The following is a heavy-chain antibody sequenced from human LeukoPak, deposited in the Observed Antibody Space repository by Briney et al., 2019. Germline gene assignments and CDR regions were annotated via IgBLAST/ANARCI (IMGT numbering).Heavy chain of an antibody. V-gene: IGHV4-34*01. D-gene: IGHD2-21*02. Sequence: SETLSLTCAVCGGSFSGYYWSWIRQPPGKGLEWIGEINHSGSTNYDPSLKSRVTISVDTSGNQFSLKLSSVTAADTAVYYCASGYCGGACQLGGVDMWGQGTMVTVSS. CDR2: INHSGST. J-gene: IGHJ3*02. CDR1: GGSFSGYY. CDR3: ASGYCGGACQLGGVDM.